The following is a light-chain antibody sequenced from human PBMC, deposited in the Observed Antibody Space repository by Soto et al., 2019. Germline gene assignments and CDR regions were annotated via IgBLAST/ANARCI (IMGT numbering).Light chain of an antibody. CDR3: QQRSSWPVT. V-gene: IGKV3-11*01. CDR1: QSVSSY. CDR2: DAS. Sequence: EIVLTQSPGTLSLSPGERATLSCRASQSVSSYLAWYQQKPGQAPRLLICDASTRATGISARFSGSGSGTDFTLTISSLEPEDFAVYYCQQRSSWPVTFGQGTRVEVK. J-gene: IGKJ1*01.